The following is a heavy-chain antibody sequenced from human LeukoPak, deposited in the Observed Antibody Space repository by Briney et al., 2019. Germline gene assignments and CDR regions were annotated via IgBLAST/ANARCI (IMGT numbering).Heavy chain of an antibody. CDR1: GFTFSSYW. J-gene: IGHJ4*02. Sequence: GGSLRLSCAASGFTFSSYWMHWVRQAPGKGLEWVSVLYSGGDTYYADSVKGRFTISRDISKNTLYLQMNSLRADDTAVYYCARDLYYYGSGRFDYWGQGTLVTVSS. CDR3: ARDLYYYGSGRFDY. D-gene: IGHD3-10*01. V-gene: IGHV3-53*01. CDR2: LYSGGDT.